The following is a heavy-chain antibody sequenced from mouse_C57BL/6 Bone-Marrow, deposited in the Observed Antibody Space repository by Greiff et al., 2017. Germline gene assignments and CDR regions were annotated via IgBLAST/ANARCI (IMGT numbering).Heavy chain of an antibody. CDR1: GYTFTDYN. D-gene: IGHD2-3*01. V-gene: IGHV1-22*01. CDR2: FNPYNGGP. CDR3: TRDGYYLCAY. J-gene: IGHJ3*01. Sequence: EVQLQQSGPELVKPGASVKMSCKASGYTFTDYNMHWVKQSHGKRLEWIGYFNPYNGGPTDNQKFKGKATLTVNKSSSTAYLELRSLTSEDCAVYDCTRDGYYLCAYWGQGTRVTVSA.